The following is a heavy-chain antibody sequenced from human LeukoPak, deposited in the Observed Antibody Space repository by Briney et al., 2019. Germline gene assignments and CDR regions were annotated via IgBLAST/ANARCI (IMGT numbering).Heavy chain of an antibody. V-gene: IGHV4-34*01. CDR1: GGSFSGYY. D-gene: IGHD2-2*01. Sequence: NPSETLSLTCAVYGGSFSGYYWSWIRQPPRKGLEWIGEINHSGSTNYNPSLKSRVTISVDTSKNQFSLKLSSVTAADTAVYYCARGLFCSSTSCYSDLPFDYWGQGTLVTVSS. J-gene: IGHJ4*02. CDR2: INHSGST. CDR3: ARGLFCSSTSCYSDLPFDY.